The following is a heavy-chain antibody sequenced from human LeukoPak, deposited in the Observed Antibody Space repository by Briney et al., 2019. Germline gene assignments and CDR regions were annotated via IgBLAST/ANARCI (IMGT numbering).Heavy chain of an antibody. CDR2: MNPNSGNT. D-gene: IGHD3-3*01. V-gene: IGHV1-8*01. Sequence: GASVKVSCKASGYTFTSYDINWVRQATGQGLEWMGWMNPNSGNTGYAQKFQGRVTMTRNTSISTAYMELSSLRSEDTAVYYCARGCRSVRRYDFWSGYPKPFDYWGQGTLVTVSS. CDR3: ARGCRSVRRYDFWSGYPKPFDY. J-gene: IGHJ4*02. CDR1: GYTFTSYD.